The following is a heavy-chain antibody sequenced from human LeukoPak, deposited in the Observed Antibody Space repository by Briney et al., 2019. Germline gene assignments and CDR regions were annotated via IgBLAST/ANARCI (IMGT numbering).Heavy chain of an antibody. CDR1: GFRFSNSA. D-gene: IGHD3-22*01. CDR2: IGGSGGST. J-gene: IGHJ4*02. CDR3: AKDPFYYYDSSGYGDS. Sequence: GGSLRLSCAASGFRFSNSAMSWVRQAPGKGLEWVSAIGGSGGSTYYADSVKGRFTISRDNSKNTLYVQMNSLRAEDTAVYYCAKDPFYYYDSSGYGDSWGQGTLVTVSS. V-gene: IGHV3-23*01.